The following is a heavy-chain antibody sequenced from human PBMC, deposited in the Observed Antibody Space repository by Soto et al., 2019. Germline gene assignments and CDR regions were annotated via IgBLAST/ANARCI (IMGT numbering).Heavy chain of an antibody. CDR2: IYYSGST. D-gene: IGHD3-10*01. CDR3: ARGLKDYRFDP. J-gene: IGHJ5*02. Sequence: SETLSLTCTVSGGSISSYYWSWIRQPPGKGLEWIGYIYYSGSTNYNPSLKSRVTISVDTSKNQFSLKLSSVTAADTAVYYCARGLKDYRFDPWGQGTLVTVSS. V-gene: IGHV4-59*01. CDR1: GGSISSYY.